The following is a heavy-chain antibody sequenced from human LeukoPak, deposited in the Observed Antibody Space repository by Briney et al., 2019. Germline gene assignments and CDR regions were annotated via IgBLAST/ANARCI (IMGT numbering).Heavy chain of an antibody. CDR1: GFTLSSYG. J-gene: IGHJ4*02. CDR3: PRDHGYYDSSGSPDY. CDR2: IWYDGSNK. V-gene: IGHV3-33*01. Sequence: SGGSLRLSCAASGFTLSSYGMHWVRQAPGKGLEWVAVIWYDGSNKYYADSVKGRFTISRDNSKNTLYLQMNSLRAQDSAVYYCPRDHGYYDSSGSPDYWGQGTLVTVSS. D-gene: IGHD3-22*01.